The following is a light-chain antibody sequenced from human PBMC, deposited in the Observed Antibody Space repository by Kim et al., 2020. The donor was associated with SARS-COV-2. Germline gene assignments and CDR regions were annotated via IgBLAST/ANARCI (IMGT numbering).Light chain of an antibody. CDR1: QSVLYSPNNKNY. CDR3: QQYYSTPQT. V-gene: IGKV4-1*01. CDR2: WAS. Sequence: ANINCKSSQSVLYSPNNKNYLAWYQQKPGQPPKLLIYWASTRESGVPDRFSGSGSGTDFTLTISSLQAEDVAVYYCQQYYSTPQTFGQGTKVEIK. J-gene: IGKJ1*01.